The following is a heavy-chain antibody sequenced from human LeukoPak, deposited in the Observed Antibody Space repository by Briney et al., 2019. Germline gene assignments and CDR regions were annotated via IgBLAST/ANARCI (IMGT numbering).Heavy chain of an antibody. CDR1: GYTFTGDY. CDR2: INPNSGGT. J-gene: IGHJ4*02. V-gene: IGHV1-2*06. CDR3: ARDSTQRYYYDSSGYYYGVDY. D-gene: IGHD3-22*01. Sequence: EASVKVSCKASGYTFTGDYMHWVRQAPGQGLEWMGRINPNSGGTNYAQKFQGRVTMTRDTSISTAYMELSRLRSDDTAVYYCARDSTQRYYYDSSGYYYGVDYWGQGTLVTVSS.